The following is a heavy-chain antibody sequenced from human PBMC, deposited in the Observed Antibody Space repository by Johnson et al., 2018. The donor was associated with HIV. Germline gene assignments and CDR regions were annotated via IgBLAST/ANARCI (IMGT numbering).Heavy chain of an antibody. CDR3: ARARGAREWGLLPPVDAFDI. V-gene: IGHV3-13*01. CDR2: IGTAGDT. CDR1: GFTFSSYD. Sequence: MLLVESGGGLVKPGGSLRLSCAASGFTFSSYDMHWVRQATGKGLEWVSAIGTAGDTYYPGSVKGRFTISREKAKNSLYLQMNSLRAGDTAVYYCARARGAREWGLLPPVDAFDIWGQGTMVTVSS. D-gene: IGHD1-26*01. J-gene: IGHJ3*02.